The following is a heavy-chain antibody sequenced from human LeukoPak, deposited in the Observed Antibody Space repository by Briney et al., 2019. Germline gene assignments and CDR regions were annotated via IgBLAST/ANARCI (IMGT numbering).Heavy chain of an antibody. D-gene: IGHD3-10*01. V-gene: IGHV1-69*05. CDR1: GGTFSSYA. CDR3: ASGFGELLEDYFDY. CDR2: IIPIFGTA. Sequence: ASVKVSCKASGGTFSSYAISWVRQAPGQGLEWMGRIIPIFGTANYAQKFQGRVTITTGESTSTAYMELSSLRSEDTAVYYCASGFGELLEDYFDYWGQGTLVTVSS. J-gene: IGHJ4*02.